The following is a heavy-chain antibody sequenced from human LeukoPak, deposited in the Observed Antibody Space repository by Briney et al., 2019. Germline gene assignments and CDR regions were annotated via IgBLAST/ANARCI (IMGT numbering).Heavy chain of an antibody. CDR2: IIPIFGTA. D-gene: IGHD5/OR15-5a*01. V-gene: IGHV1-69*01. CDR3: ARDWGKYSVYDEWVDY. J-gene: IGHJ4*02. CDR1: GGTFSSYA. Sequence: ASVKVSCTASGGTFSSYAISWVRQAPGQGLEWMGGIIPIFGTANYAQKFQGRVTITADESTSTAYMELSSLRSEDTVVYYCARDWGKYSVYDEWVDYWGQGTLVTVSS.